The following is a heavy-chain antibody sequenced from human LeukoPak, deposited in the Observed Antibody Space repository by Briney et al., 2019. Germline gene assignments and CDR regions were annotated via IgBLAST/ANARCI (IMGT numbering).Heavy chain of an antibody. CDR1: GYTFTDYY. V-gene: IGHV1-2*02. CDR2: MNPRSGGT. D-gene: IGHD6-6*01. Sequence: GASVKVSCKPSGYTFTDYYIHWVRQAPGQGLEWMGWMNPRSGGTKYAQKFQGRVTMTRDTSISTAYMELSSLRSDDTGVYYCARDPSRSYYVDYWGQGTLVTVSS. J-gene: IGHJ4*02. CDR3: ARDPSRSYYVDY.